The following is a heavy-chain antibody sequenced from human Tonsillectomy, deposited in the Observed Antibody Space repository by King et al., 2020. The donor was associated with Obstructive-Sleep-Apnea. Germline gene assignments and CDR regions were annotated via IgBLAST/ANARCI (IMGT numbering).Heavy chain of an antibody. CDR1: GGSINSGGYS. Sequence: QLQESGSGLVKSSQTLFLTCAVSGGSINSGGYSWSWIRQPPGKGLEWIGYIYHSGTTYYNPSLKSRVTISVDRSKNQFSLNLSSVTAADTAVYYCARDRAAAGFDPWGQGTLVTVSS. CDR2: IYHSGTT. J-gene: IGHJ5*02. D-gene: IGHD6-13*01. V-gene: IGHV4-30-2*01. CDR3: ARDRAAAGFDP.